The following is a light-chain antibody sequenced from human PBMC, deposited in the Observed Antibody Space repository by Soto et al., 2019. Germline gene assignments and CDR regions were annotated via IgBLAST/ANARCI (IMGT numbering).Light chain of an antibody. CDR2: NNN. V-gene: IGLV1-44*01. CDR3: ASWDDSLNAWV. CDR1: SSNIGSNT. Sequence: QSVRTQPPSASGTPGQWVTISCSGSSSNIGSNTVHWYQQLPGTAPRLLIYNNNQRPSGVPDRLSASKSGTSASLALTEVQSEDEAHYYCASWDDSLNAWVFGGGTKLTVL. J-gene: IGLJ3*02.